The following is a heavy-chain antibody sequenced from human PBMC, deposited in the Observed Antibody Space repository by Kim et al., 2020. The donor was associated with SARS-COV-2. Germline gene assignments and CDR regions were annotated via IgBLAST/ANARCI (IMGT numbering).Heavy chain of an antibody. CDR3: VRGNSGSWYYYYATDV. J-gene: IGHJ6*02. Sequence: SETLSLTCTVSGGSISSSSYYWGWIRQPPGKGLEWIGTVYYSGSFYYNPSLESRLTISLDTSKNQFSLKLTSVTAADTAVYYCVRGNSGSWYYYYATDVWGQGTTVTVS. V-gene: IGHV4-39*01. CDR1: GGSISSSSYY. D-gene: IGHD6-13*01. CDR2: VYYSGSF.